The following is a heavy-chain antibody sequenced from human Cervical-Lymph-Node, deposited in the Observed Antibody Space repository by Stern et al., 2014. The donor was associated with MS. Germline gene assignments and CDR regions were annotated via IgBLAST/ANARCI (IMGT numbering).Heavy chain of an antibody. J-gene: IGHJ6*02. CDR3: ARIWCTTTSCYYYFGMDV. CDR1: GFSLSNARMG. Sequence: QITLKESGPVLVKPTETVTLTCTVSGFSLSNARMGVSWIRQPPGKALEWLAHIFSNDEKAHNTSLQSRLTISKDDSKSQVVLTMSNMDPVDTATYYCARIWCTTTSCYYYFGMDVWGQGTTVTVSS. V-gene: IGHV2-26*01. D-gene: IGHD2/OR15-2a*01. CDR2: IFSNDEK.